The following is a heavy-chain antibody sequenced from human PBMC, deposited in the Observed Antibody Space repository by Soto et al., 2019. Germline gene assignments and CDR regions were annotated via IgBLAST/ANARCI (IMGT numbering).Heavy chain of an antibody. Sequence: EVQVVESGGGLVKPGGSLRLSCVVSGITFRNAWMTWVRQAPGKGLEWVGRIKSRTHGGTTDYGAPVKGRFTLSRDDSKNTVYLQMNSLKIEDTAVYYCTTDLRDGYGGLGALIDYWGQGTLVTVSS. V-gene: IGHV3-15*01. J-gene: IGHJ4*02. CDR2: IKSRTHGGTT. CDR3: TTDLRDGYGGLGALIDY. CDR1: GITFRNAW. D-gene: IGHD5-12*01.